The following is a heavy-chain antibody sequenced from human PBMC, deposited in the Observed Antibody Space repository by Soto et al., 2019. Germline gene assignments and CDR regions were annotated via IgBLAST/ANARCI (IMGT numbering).Heavy chain of an antibody. CDR1: GYTFTSYA. CDR2: INAGNGNT. J-gene: IGHJ5*02. D-gene: IGHD5-12*01. Sequence: GASVKVSCEASGYTFTSYAMHCVRQAPGQRLEWMGWINAGNGNTKYSQKFQGRVTITRDTSASTAYMELSSLRSEDTAVYYCARDSPYSGYEYNWFDPWGQGTLVTVSS. CDR3: ARDSPYSGYEYNWFDP. V-gene: IGHV1-3*01.